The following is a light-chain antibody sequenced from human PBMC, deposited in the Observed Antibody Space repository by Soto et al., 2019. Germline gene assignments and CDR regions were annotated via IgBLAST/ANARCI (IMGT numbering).Light chain of an antibody. J-gene: IGKJ2*01. CDR3: QQYNKWLPYT. CDR2: GAS. V-gene: IGKV3-15*01. CDR1: QSVSTN. Sequence: EIVLTQSPATLSVSPGERATLSCGASQSVSTNVAWYQQKPGQAPRLLIFGASTRATGVPARFSGSGSGTEFTLTISRLQSEDLAVYYCQQYNKWLPYTFGQGTYLEIK.